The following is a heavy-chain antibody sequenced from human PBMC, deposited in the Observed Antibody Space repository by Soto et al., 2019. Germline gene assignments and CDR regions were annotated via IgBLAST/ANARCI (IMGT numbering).Heavy chain of an antibody. Sequence: GGSLRLSCAASGFTFSSYAMSWVRQAPGKGLEWVSAISGSGGSTYYADSVKGRFTISRDNSKNTLYLQMNSLRAEDTAVYYCAKYYYDSSGYYPPTALFDYWGQGTLVTVSS. V-gene: IGHV3-23*01. CDR3: AKYYYDSSGYYPPTALFDY. D-gene: IGHD3-22*01. CDR2: ISGSGGST. J-gene: IGHJ4*02. CDR1: GFTFSSYA.